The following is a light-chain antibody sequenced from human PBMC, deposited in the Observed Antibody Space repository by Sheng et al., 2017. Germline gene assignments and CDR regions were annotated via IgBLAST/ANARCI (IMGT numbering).Light chain of an antibody. Sequence: DIQMTQSPSSLSASVGDRVTITCRASQNISNNLNWYQQKPGKAPKLLIYAASSLQSGVPSRFSGSGSGTDFTLTTSSLQPEDFATYFCQQSYNSPRTFGQGTKVEIK. CDR2: AAS. J-gene: IGKJ1*01. CDR3: QQSYNSPRT. CDR1: QNISNN. V-gene: IGKV1-39*01.